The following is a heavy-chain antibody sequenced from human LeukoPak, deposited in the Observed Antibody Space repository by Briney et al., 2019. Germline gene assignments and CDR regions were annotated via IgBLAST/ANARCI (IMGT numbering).Heavy chain of an antibody. V-gene: IGHV1-69*04. CDR2: IIPILGIA. CDR3: ARATYYYGSGSYYIDD. Sequence: ASVKVTCKASGGTFSSYAISWVRQAPGQGLEWMGRIIPILGIANYAQKFQGRVTITADKSTSTAYMELSSLRSEDTAVYYCARATYYYGSGSYYIDDWGQGTLVTVSS. J-gene: IGHJ4*02. CDR1: GGTFSSYA. D-gene: IGHD3-10*01.